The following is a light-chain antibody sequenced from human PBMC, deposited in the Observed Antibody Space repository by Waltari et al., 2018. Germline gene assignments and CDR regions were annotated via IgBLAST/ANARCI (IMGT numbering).Light chain of an antibody. CDR1: QSVSNND. Sequence: EIVLTQSPGILSLSPGDTATLSCRASQSVSNNDLAWYQQKPGQAPRLLIYGASSRATGIPDRFSGGGSGTDFTLTISRLEPEDFAVYFCQQYGNSPLTFGGGTEVEIE. J-gene: IGKJ4*01. CDR3: QQYGNSPLT. V-gene: IGKV3-20*01. CDR2: GAS.